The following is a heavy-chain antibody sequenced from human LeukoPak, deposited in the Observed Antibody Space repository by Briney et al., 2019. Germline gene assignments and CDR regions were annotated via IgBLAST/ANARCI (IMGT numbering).Heavy chain of an antibody. D-gene: IGHD3-10*01. Sequence: GGSLRLSCAASGFTFSSYGMHWVRQAPGKGLEWVAVIWYDGSNKYYADSVKGRFTISRDNSKNSLYLQMNSLRTEDTALYYCAKAPYGSGSYYKDWFDPWGQGTLVTVSS. V-gene: IGHV3-33*03. CDR1: GFTFSSYG. CDR2: IWYDGSNK. CDR3: AKAPYGSGSYYKDWFDP. J-gene: IGHJ5*02.